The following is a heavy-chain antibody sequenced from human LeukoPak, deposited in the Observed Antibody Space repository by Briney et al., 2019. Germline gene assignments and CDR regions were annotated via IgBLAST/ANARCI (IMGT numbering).Heavy chain of an antibody. Sequence: ASVKVSCKASGFTFTSHDYNWVRQAPGQGLEWMGWISAYNGNTNYAQKLQGRVTMTTDTSTSTAYMELRSLRSDDTAVYYCARDQGYYDSSGYQAGAFDIWGQGTMVTVSS. CDR3: ARDQGYYDSSGYQAGAFDI. J-gene: IGHJ3*02. CDR2: ISAYNGNT. D-gene: IGHD3-22*01. CDR1: GFTFTSHD. V-gene: IGHV1-18*01.